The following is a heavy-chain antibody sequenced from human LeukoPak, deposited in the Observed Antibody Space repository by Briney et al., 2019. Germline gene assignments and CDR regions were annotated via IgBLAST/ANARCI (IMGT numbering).Heavy chain of an antibody. CDR3: ARDPESLGYCSSTSCRGAFDI. Sequence: PGGSLRLSCAACGFTFSDYYMSWIRQAPGKGLEWVSYISSSGSTIYYADSVKGRFTISRDNAKNSLYLQMNSLRAEDTAVYYCARDPESLGYCSSTSCRGAFDIWGQGTMVTVSS. J-gene: IGHJ3*02. CDR1: GFTFSDYY. CDR2: ISSSGSTI. V-gene: IGHV3-11*04. D-gene: IGHD2-2*01.